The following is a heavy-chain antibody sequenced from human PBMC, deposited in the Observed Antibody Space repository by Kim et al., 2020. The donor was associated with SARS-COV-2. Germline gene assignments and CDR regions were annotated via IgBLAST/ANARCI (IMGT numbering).Heavy chain of an antibody. D-gene: IGHD3-10*01. CDR3: ARARGMRLPLDV. CDR1: GLSVSSSY. J-gene: IGHJ6*02. Sequence: GGSLRLSCAGSGLSVSSSYMTWVRQSPGMGLEWVSRIHTGVSTYYADSVRGRFIISRDNSKNTVYLQMNRVKAEDTAVYYCARARGMRLPLDVWGQGTTV. CDR2: IHTGVST. V-gene: IGHV3-66*01.